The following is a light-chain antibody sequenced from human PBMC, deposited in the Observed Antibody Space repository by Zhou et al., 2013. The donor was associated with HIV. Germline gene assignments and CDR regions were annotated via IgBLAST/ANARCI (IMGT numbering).Light chain of an antibody. CDR3: QQYNAWPFT. V-gene: IGKV3-15*01. CDR2: GAS. CDR1: QSVGTN. Sequence: EIVMTQSPATLSVSPGERATLSCRASQSVGTNLAWYQQKPGQSPRLLMNGASTRATGIPATFSSSGSGTDFTLTITSLQSEDCAVYYCQQYNAWPFTFGPGTKLEVK. J-gene: IGKJ3*01.